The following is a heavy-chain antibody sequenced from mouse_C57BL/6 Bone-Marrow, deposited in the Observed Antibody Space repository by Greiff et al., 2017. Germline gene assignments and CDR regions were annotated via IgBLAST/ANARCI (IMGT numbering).Heavy chain of an antibody. CDR1: GFTFSSYG. J-gene: IGHJ2*01. Sequence: EVKLMESGGDLVKPGGSLKLSCAASGFTFSSYGMSWVRQTPDKRLEWVATISSGGSYTYYPESVKGRFTISRDNAKNTLYLQMSSLKSEDTAMYYCARRGMVKGYFDYWGQGTTLTVSS. CDR2: ISSGGSYT. D-gene: IGHD2-2*01. CDR3: ARRGMVKGYFDY. V-gene: IGHV5-6*01.